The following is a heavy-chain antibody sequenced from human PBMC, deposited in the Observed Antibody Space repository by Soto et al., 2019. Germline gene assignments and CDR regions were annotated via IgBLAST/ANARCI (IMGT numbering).Heavy chain of an antibody. CDR2: ISYDGSNK. CDR3: ARELLAAGTGY. J-gene: IGHJ4*01. D-gene: IGHD6-13*01. Sequence: QVQLVESGGGVVQPGRSLRLSCAASGFTFSSYAMHWVRQAPGKGLEWVAVISYDGSNKYYADSVKGRFTISRDNSKNTLYLQMNSLRAEDTAVDYCARELLAAGTGYCGHGTLVTVSS. V-gene: IGHV3-30-3*01. CDR1: GFTFSSYA.